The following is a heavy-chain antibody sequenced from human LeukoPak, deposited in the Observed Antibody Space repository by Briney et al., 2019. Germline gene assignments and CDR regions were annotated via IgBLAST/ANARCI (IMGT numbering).Heavy chain of an antibody. CDR1: GYSFSSYW. V-gene: IGHV5-51*01. CDR2: IYPGDSDT. Sequence: TGESLKISCKGSGYSFSSYWIGWVRQMPGKGLEWMAIIYPGDSDTRYSPSFQGQVTISADKSIGTAYLQWSSLKASDTAIYYCARTWIQLFTPDFDLWGQGTLVAVSS. J-gene: IGHJ4*02. CDR3: ARTWIQLFTPDFDL. D-gene: IGHD5-18*01.